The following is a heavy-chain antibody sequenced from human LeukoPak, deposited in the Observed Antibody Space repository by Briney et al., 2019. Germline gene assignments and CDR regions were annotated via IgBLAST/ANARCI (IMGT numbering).Heavy chain of an antibody. CDR1: GYTFTSYY. Sequence: GASVKVSCKASGYTFTSYYMHWVRQAPGQGLEWMGIINPSGGSTSYAQKFQGRVTMTRDTSTSTVYMELSRLRSDDTAVYYCARGSYYYDSSGGGNDYWGQGTLVTVSS. D-gene: IGHD3-22*01. V-gene: IGHV1-46*01. J-gene: IGHJ4*02. CDR2: INPSGGST. CDR3: ARGSYYYDSSGGGNDY.